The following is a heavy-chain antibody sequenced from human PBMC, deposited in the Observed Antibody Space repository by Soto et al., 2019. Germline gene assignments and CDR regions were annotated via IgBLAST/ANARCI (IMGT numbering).Heavy chain of an antibody. V-gene: IGHV4-31*03. J-gene: IGHJ5*02. CDR3: AGPRVMLPFGGGPDEWGIDP. D-gene: IGHD3-16*01. Sequence: QVQLQESGPGLVKPSQTLSLTCTVSGDSITSGVHYWSWIRQHPGKGLEWIGYIFYSGPTYYNPSHKGRLTFSVPTSKIQFAVNPNSGTAADGAVYYWAGPRVMLPFGGGPDEWGIDPWGQGTLVPVSS. CDR1: GDSITSGVHY. CDR2: IFYSGPT.